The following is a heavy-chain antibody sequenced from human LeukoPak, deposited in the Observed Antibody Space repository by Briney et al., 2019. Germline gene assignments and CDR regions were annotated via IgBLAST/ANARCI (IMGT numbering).Heavy chain of an antibody. V-gene: IGHV3-21*01. CDR3: ARRECSSGWEDYYYYGMDV. CDR1: GFTFSSYS. CDR2: ISSSSSYI. Sequence: PGGSLRLSCAASGFTFSSYSMNWVRQAPGKGLEWVSSISSSSSYIYYADSVEGRFTISRDNAKNSLYLQMNSLRAEDTAVYYCARRECSSGWEDYYYYGMDVWGQGTTVTVSS. J-gene: IGHJ6*02. D-gene: IGHD6-19*01.